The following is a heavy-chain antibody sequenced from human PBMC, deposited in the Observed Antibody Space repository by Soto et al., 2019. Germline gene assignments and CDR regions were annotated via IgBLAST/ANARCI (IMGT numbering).Heavy chain of an antibody. V-gene: IGHV4-31*03. Sequence: LTLTCSVSGASIRSGGYYWSWLRQFPGKGLEWIGHVYYTGSTFYSPSLKSRLTISLDTSKNQFSLDLRSVTAADTAMYYCARIEMASIKWGRGTLVTVSS. CDR3: ARIEMASIK. J-gene: IGHJ4*02. CDR2: VYYTGST. CDR1: GASIRSGGYY.